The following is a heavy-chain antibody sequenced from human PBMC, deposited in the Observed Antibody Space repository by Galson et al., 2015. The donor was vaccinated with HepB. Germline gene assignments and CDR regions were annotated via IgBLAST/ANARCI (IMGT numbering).Heavy chain of an antibody. CDR3: ARDKYSGYDSGGGAFDI. V-gene: IGHV3-21*01. J-gene: IGHJ3*02. CDR1: GFTFSSYS. D-gene: IGHD5-12*01. CDR2: ISSSSSYI. Sequence: SLRLSCAASGFTFSSYSMNWVRQAPGKGLEWVSSISSSSSYIYYADSVKGRFTISRDNAKNSLYLQMNSLRAEDTAVYYCARDKYSGYDSGGGAFDIWGQGTMVTVSS.